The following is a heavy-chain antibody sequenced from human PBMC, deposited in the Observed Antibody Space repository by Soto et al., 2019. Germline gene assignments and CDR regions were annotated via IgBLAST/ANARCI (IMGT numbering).Heavy chain of an antibody. D-gene: IGHD2-15*01. J-gene: IGHJ4*02. Sequence: EVQLLESGGGLVQPGGSLRLSCAASGFTFSSYAMSWVRQAPGKGLEWVSAISGSGGSTYYADSVKGRFTISRDNSKNTLYLQMNSLSAEDTAVYYCAKVTSRRSEVAAWRDWGQGTLVTVSS. V-gene: IGHV3-23*01. CDR2: ISGSGGST. CDR3: AKVTSRRSEVAAWRD. CDR1: GFTFSSYA.